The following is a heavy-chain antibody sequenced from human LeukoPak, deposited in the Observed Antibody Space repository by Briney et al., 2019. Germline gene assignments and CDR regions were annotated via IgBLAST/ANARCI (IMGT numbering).Heavy chain of an antibody. CDR3: AKARSSTSYGAFDI. CDR1: GFTFSDYA. Sequence: GGSLRLSCAASGFTFSDYAMYWVRQAPGKGLEWVVFIRYDGSNKYYADSVKGRFTISRDNSKNTLYLQMNSLRTEDTALYYCAKARSSTSYGAFDIWGQGTMVTVSS. CDR2: IRYDGSNK. V-gene: IGHV3-30*02. J-gene: IGHJ3*02. D-gene: IGHD2-2*01.